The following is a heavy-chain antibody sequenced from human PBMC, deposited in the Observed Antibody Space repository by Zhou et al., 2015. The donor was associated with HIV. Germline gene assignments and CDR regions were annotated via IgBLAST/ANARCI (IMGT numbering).Heavy chain of an antibody. D-gene: IGHD3-10*01. CDR1: GYTFTSYG. Sequence: QVQLVQSGAEVKKPGASVKVSCKASGYTFTSYGISWVRQAPGQGPEWMGWISAYNGNTNYAQKFQARVTMTTDTSTSTAYMELRSLRSDDTAVYYCVRGRFSRRGVNWFGEMGPIDYWGQGTLVTVSS. CDR3: VRGRFSRRGVNWFGEMGPIDY. J-gene: IGHJ4*02. V-gene: IGHV1-18*01. CDR2: ISAYNGNT.